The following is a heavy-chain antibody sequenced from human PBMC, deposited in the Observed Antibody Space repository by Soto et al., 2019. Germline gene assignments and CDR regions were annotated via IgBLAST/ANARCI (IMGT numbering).Heavy chain of an antibody. Sequence: TSDTMSLSCSVFSASLGCHHWAWIRQSPDKGLEWIGEVHPSGSTDYNPSLKSRLTLSLDTSKNQFSLKEASVTAADTAVYVCARGKPSVYRFGHRNLLYYPRDLWGHGTTVP. J-gene: IGHJ6*02. V-gene: IGHV4-34*01. CDR1: SASLGCHH. CDR2: VHPSGST. D-gene: IGHD3-3*01. CDR3: ARGKPSVYRFGHRNLLYYPRDL.